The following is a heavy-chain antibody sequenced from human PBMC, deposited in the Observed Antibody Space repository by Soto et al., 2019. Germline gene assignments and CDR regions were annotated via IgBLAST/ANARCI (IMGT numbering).Heavy chain of an antibody. CDR2: ISGGSSYI. V-gene: IGHV3-21*01. Sequence: EVQLVESGGGLVKPGGSLRLSCAASGFTFSSYSMTWVRQAPGKGLEWVSSISGGSSYIYYADSVRGRFTISRDNAKNSLYLQMNSLRAEDTAVYYCARTILRRDMDVWGKGTTVTVSS. D-gene: IGHD3-3*01. CDR1: GFTFSSYS. CDR3: ARTILRRDMDV. J-gene: IGHJ6*03.